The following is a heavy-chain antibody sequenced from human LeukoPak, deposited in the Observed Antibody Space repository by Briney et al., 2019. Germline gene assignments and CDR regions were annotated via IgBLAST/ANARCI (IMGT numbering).Heavy chain of an antibody. V-gene: IGHV3-20*04. J-gene: IGHJ4*02. CDR1: GFTFNDYG. D-gene: IGHD2-2*02. CDR3: ARDLSDNCYNFGY. CDR2: INWDGGST. Sequence: GGSLRLSCEDSGFTFNDYGMSWVRQAPGKGLEWVSGINWDGGSTFYADSVKGRFTISRDNAKNSLYLQMNSLRAEDTALYYCARDLSDNCYNFGYWGRGTLVTVSS.